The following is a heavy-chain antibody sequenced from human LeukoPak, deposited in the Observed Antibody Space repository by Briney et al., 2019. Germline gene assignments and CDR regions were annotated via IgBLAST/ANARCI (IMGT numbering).Heavy chain of an antibody. Sequence: SETLSLTCAVYGGSFSGYYWSWIRQPPGKGLEWIGEINHSGSTNYNPSLKSRVTISVDKSKNQFSLKLSSVTAADTAVYYCARVSYYGSSGNRGAFDYWGQGTLVTVSS. CDR1: GGSFSGYY. D-gene: IGHD3-22*01. CDR2: INHSGST. V-gene: IGHV4-34*01. J-gene: IGHJ4*02. CDR3: ARVSYYGSSGNRGAFDY.